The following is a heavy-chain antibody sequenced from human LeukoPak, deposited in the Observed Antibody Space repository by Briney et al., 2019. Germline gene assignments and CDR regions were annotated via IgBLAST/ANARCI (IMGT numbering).Heavy chain of an antibody. Sequence: GGSLRLSCAASGFTFSSYWMHWVRQAPGKGLVWVSRINSAESSTNYADSVKGRFTISRDNAKNSLYLQMNSLRAEDTAVYYCARRMFGYDSSGYYYYYYMDVWGKGTTVTISS. V-gene: IGHV3-74*01. J-gene: IGHJ6*03. CDR3: ARRMFGYDSSGYYYYYYMDV. CDR1: GFTFSSYW. CDR2: INSAESST. D-gene: IGHD3-22*01.